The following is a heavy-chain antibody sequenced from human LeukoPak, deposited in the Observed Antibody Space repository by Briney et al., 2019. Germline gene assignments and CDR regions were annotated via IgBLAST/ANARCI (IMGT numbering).Heavy chain of an antibody. Sequence: GGSLRLSCTTSGFTFGDYGMSWVRQAPGKGLEWVANIMQDGSEKYYVDSVKGRFTISRDNAKNSLYLQMNSLRAEDTAVYYCARENYYDSSGYYGYNWFDPWGQGTLVTVSS. D-gene: IGHD3-22*01. CDR3: ARENYYDSSGYYGYNWFDP. V-gene: IGHV3-7*01. CDR1: GFTFGDYG. CDR2: IMQDGSEK. J-gene: IGHJ5*02.